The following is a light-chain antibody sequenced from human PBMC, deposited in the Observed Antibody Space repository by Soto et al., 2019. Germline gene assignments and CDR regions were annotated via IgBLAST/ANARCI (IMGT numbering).Light chain of an antibody. CDR3: QQSHSAPWT. CDR2: AAS. Sequence: DIQMTQSPSSLSASLGDRVTITCRASQSITTYLNWYQQKPGKAPKLLIYAASSLQSGVPSRFSGSGSETDFTLTISSLQPEDFASYFCQQSHSAPWTFGQGTKVDI. V-gene: IGKV1-39*01. J-gene: IGKJ1*01. CDR1: QSITTY.